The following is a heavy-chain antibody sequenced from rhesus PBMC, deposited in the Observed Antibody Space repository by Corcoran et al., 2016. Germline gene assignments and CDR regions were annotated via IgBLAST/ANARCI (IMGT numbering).Heavy chain of an antibody. J-gene: IGHJ3*01. CDR3: ARRTITILVVDIDAFDF. V-gene: IGHV4-73*01. CDR2: IYGNSAST. CDR1: GGSISGYYY. D-gene: IGHD3-40*01. Sequence: QVQLQQWGEGLVKPSETLSLTCAVYGGSISGYYYWSWIRQPPGKGLEWIGYIYGNSASTNSNPSLKNRVTISKETSKNQFSLKLSSVTAADTAVYYCARRTITILVVDIDAFDFWGQGLRVTVSS.